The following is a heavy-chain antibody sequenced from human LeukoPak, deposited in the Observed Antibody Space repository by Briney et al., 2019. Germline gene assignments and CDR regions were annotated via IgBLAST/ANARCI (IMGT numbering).Heavy chain of an antibody. V-gene: IGHV4-4*09. CDR3: ARSGFCSSTSCYPNWFDP. CDR2: IYTSGST. Sequence: SKTLSLTCTVSGGSISSYYWSWIRQPPGKGLEWIGYIYTSGSTNYNPSLKSRVTISVDTSKNQFSLKLSSVTAADTAVYYCARSGFCSSTSCYPNWFDPWGQGTLVTVSS. J-gene: IGHJ5*02. CDR1: GGSISSYY. D-gene: IGHD2-2*03.